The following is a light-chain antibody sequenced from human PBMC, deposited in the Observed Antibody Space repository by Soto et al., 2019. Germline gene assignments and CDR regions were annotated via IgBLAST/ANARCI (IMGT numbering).Light chain of an antibody. Sequence: QSALTLPASVSGSPGQSITLSCTGTSSDVGGYNYVSWYQQHPGKAPKLMIYEVSNRPSGVSNRFSGSKSGNTASLTISGLQAEDEADYYCSSYASSTSYVFGAGTKVTVL. J-gene: IGLJ1*01. V-gene: IGLV2-14*01. CDR3: SSYASSTSYV. CDR2: EVS. CDR1: SSDVGGYNY.